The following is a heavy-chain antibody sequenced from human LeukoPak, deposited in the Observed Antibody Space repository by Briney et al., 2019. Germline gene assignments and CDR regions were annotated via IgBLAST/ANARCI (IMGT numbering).Heavy chain of an antibody. Sequence: GGSLRLSCAASGFTFSSHAMSWVRQAPGKGLEWVSAISGSGGSTYYADSVKGRFTISRDNSKNTLYLQMNSLGAEDTAVYYCAKDGMATISYYFDYWGQGTLVTVSS. D-gene: IGHD5-24*01. V-gene: IGHV3-23*01. CDR1: GFTFSSHA. J-gene: IGHJ4*02. CDR2: ISGSGGST. CDR3: AKDGMATISYYFDY.